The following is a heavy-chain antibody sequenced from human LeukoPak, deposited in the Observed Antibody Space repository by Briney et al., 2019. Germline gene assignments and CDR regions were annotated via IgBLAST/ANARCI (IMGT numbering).Heavy chain of an antibody. D-gene: IGHD6-19*01. CDR2: IKPDGGDK. CDR1: GFNFSKYW. CDR3: ATGLYNVGWYLDYLDH. Sequence: GGSLRLSCADSGFNFSKYWMSWVRQAPGKGLEWVANIKPDGGDKYYVDSVKGRFTISRDNANKSLYLQMTSLRVEDTAVYYCATGLYNVGWYLDYLDHWGQGIRVTVYS. J-gene: IGHJ4*02. V-gene: IGHV3-7*01.